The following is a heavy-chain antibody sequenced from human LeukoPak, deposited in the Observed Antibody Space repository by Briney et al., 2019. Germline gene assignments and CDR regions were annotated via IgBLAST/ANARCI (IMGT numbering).Heavy chain of an antibody. CDR1: GFTFSSYS. D-gene: IGHD6-19*01. Sequence: GGSLRLSCAASGFTFSSYSMNWVRQAPGKGLEWVSSISSSSSYIYYADSVKGRFTISRDNAKNSLYLQMNSLRAEDTAVCYCARETIAVAGTSDYWGQGTLVTVSS. CDR3: ARETIAVAGTSDY. J-gene: IGHJ4*02. CDR2: ISSSSSYI. V-gene: IGHV3-21*01.